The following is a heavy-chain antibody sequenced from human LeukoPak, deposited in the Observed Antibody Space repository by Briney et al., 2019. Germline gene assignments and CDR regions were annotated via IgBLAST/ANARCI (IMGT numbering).Heavy chain of an antibody. CDR2: INHSGST. D-gene: IGHD5-18*01. J-gene: IGHJ4*02. Sequence: SETLSLTCAVYGGSFSGYYWSWIRQPPGKGLEWLGEINHSGSTNYNPSLNSRVTISVDTSKNQFSLKLSSVTAADTAVYYCASRLVVDTAIGGDYWGQGTLVTVSS. CDR1: GGSFSGYY. CDR3: ASRLVVDTAIGGDY. V-gene: IGHV4-34*01.